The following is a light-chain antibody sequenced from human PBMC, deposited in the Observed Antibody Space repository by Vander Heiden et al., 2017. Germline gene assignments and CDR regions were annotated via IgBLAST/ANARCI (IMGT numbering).Light chain of an antibody. CDR1: QSISSY. Sequence: DSQMTQSRSCLPVSVGDRVTITCRASQSISSYLNWYQQKPGKAPKLLIYAASSLQSGVPSRFTGSGSGTDFTLTISSLQPEDFATYYCQQSYSTPWTFGQGTQVEIK. V-gene: IGKV1-39*01. J-gene: IGKJ1*01. CDR2: AAS. CDR3: QQSYSTPWT.